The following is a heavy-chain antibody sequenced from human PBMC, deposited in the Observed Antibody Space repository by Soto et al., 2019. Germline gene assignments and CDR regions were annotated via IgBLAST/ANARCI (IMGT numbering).Heavy chain of an antibody. Sequence: GGSLRLSCAASGFTFSSYAMSWVRQAPGKGLEWVSAISGSGGSTYYADSVKGRFTISRDNPKNTLYLQMNSLRAEDTAVYYCAKDFGDGYNAFDIWGQGTMVTVSS. D-gene: IGHD5-12*01. CDR1: GFTFSSYA. CDR3: AKDFGDGYNAFDI. V-gene: IGHV3-23*01. J-gene: IGHJ3*02. CDR2: ISGSGGST.